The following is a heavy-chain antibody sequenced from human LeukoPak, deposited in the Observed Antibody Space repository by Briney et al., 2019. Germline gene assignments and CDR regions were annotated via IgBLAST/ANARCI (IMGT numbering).Heavy chain of an antibody. V-gene: IGHV3-13*01. J-gene: IGHJ6*02. CDR2: IGTAGDT. Sequence: QAGGSLRLSCAASGFTFSSYDMHWVRQATGKGLEWVSAIGTAGDTYYPGSAKGRFTISRENAKNSLYLQMNSLRAGDTAVYYCARNPDVWQGYYYYGMDVWGQGTTVTVSS. CDR3: ARNPDVWQGYYYYGMDV. CDR1: GFTFSSYD.